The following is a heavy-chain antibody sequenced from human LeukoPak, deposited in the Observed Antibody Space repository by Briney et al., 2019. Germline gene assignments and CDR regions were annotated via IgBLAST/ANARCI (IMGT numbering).Heavy chain of an antibody. CDR1: GGSISSSSYY. CDR2: IYYSGST. Sequence: SETLSLTCTVSGGSISSSSYYWGWIRQPPGKGLEWIGSIYYSGSTYYNPSLKSRVTISADTSKNQFSLKLSSVTAADTAVYYCAREEGVAGTGAYYFDYWGQGTLVTVSS. CDR3: AREEGVAGTGAYYFDY. V-gene: IGHV4-39*02. D-gene: IGHD6-19*01. J-gene: IGHJ4*02.